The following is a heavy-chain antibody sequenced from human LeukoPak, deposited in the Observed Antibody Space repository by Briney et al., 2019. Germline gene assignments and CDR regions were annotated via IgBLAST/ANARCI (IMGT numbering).Heavy chain of an antibody. Sequence: GGSLRLSCAASGFTFSSYWMSWVRQSPGKGLEWVANIKQDGSEKYYVDSLKGRFTISRDNAKNSLYLQMNSLRAEDTAVYYCARQWYSGRYWDYWGQGTLVTVSS. J-gene: IGHJ4*02. CDR1: GFTFSSYW. D-gene: IGHD1-26*01. CDR2: IKQDGSEK. CDR3: ARQWYSGRYWDY. V-gene: IGHV3-7*01.